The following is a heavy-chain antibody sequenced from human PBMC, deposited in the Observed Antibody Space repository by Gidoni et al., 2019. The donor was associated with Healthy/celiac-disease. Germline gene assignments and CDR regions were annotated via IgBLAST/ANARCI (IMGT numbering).Heavy chain of an antibody. D-gene: IGHD4-17*01. CDR1: GGSISSYY. Sequence: QVQLQESGPGLVKPSETLSLTCTVSGGSISSYYWSWIRQPPGKGLEWIGYIYYSGSTNYNPSLKIRVTISVDTSKTQFSLTLSSVTAAATAVYYCARDLRDAYGDYYGMDVWGQGTTVTVSS. J-gene: IGHJ6*02. CDR3: ARDLRDAYGDYYGMDV. V-gene: IGHV4-59*01. CDR2: IYYSGST.